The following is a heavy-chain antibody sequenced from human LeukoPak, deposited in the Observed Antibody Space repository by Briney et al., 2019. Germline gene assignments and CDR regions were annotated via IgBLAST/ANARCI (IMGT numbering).Heavy chain of an antibody. CDR3: VKDSADNWFDP. CDR1: GFTFSSYA. V-gene: IGHV3-64D*09. J-gene: IGHJ5*02. Sequence: GGSLRLSCSASGFTFSSYAMHWVRQAPGKGLEYVSAISSNGGSTYYADSVKGRFTISRDNSKSTLYLQMSSLRAEDTAVYYCVKDSADNWFDPWGQGTLVTVSS. CDR2: ISSNGGST.